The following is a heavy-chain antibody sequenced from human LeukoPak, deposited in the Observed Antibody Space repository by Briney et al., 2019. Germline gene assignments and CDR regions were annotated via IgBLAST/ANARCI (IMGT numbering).Heavy chain of an antibody. Sequence: PGGSLRLSCVASGFIFSSYAMSWVRQAPGQGLAWVSRISGTGGRTDYADSVKGRFTISRGNSKNTLYLQMDSLRAEDTAVYYCAIDRSPFDYWGQGTLVTVSS. CDR2: ISGTGGRT. CDR1: GFIFSSYA. J-gene: IGHJ4*02. V-gene: IGHV3-23*01. CDR3: AIDRSPFDY.